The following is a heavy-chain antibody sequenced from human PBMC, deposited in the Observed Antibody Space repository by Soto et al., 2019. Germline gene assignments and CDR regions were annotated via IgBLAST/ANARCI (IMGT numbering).Heavy chain of an antibody. J-gene: IGHJ4*02. CDR1: GFTFSSYA. Sequence: EVQLLESGGGLVQPGGSLRLSCAASGFTFSSYAMSWVRQAPGKGLEWVSAISGSGFSTYYADSVKGRFTVSRDTSKNTLFLQMNSLRAEDTAVYYCAKDRGDYPSDYFDYWGQGTLVTVSS. D-gene: IGHD4-17*01. CDR2: ISGSGFST. V-gene: IGHV3-23*01. CDR3: AKDRGDYPSDYFDY.